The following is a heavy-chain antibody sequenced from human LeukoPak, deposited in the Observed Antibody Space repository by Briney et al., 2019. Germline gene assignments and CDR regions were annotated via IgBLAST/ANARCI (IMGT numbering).Heavy chain of an antibody. V-gene: IGHV4-31*03. J-gene: IGHJ5*02. CDR3: ARNVALRGTLNWFDP. D-gene: IGHD3-10*01. CDR1: GGSISSGGYY. Sequence: SQTLSLTCTVSGGSISSGGYYWSWIRQHPGKGLEWIGYIYYSGSTYYNPSLKSRVTISVDTSKNQFSLKLSSVTAADTAVYYCARNVALRGTLNWFDPWGQGTLVTVPS. CDR2: IYYSGST.